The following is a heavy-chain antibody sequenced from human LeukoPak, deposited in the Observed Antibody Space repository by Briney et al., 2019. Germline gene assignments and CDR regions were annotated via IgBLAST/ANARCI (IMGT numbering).Heavy chain of an antibody. CDR3: ARDQVGIFDY. Sequence: AGGSLRLSCAASGFSFTNYWMSWVRQAPGKGPEWVANIDQGGSERNYEDSVRGRFTISRDNARNSLYLQLSSLRADDTAIYYCARDQVGIFDYWGQGTLVTVSS. D-gene: IGHD1-26*01. J-gene: IGHJ4*02. CDR1: GFSFTNYW. CDR2: IDQGGSER. V-gene: IGHV3-7*01.